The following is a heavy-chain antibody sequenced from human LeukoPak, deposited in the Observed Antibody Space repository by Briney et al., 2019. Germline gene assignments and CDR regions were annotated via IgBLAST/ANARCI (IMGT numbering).Heavy chain of an antibody. CDR3: ARALRLGIAFDI. J-gene: IGHJ3*02. Sequence: ASVEVSCKASGYTFTGYYMHWVRQAPGQGLEWMGWINPNSGGTNYAQKFQGRVTMTRDTSISTAYMELSRLRSDDTAVYYCARALRLGIAFDIWGQGTMVTVSS. V-gene: IGHV1-2*02. D-gene: IGHD3-16*01. CDR2: INPNSGGT. CDR1: GYTFTGYY.